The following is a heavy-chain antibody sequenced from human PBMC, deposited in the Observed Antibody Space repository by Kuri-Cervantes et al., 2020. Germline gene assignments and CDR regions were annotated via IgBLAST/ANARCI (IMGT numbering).Heavy chain of an antibody. CDR3: AREGPNVGMDV. Sequence: ASVKVSCKASGFTFTHNYIHWVRQAPGQGLEWMGWISPNSGGTNYAQKFQGRVTMTRDTSISTAYMELSRLRSDDTAVYYCAREGPNVGMDVWGQGTTVTVSS. V-gene: IGHV1-2*02. CDR1: GFTFTHNY. J-gene: IGHJ6*02. CDR2: ISPNSGGT.